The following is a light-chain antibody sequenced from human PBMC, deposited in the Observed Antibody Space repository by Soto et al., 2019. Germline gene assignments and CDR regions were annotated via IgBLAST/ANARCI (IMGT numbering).Light chain of an antibody. CDR2: DAS. V-gene: IGKV3-15*01. CDR1: QTVSTN. Sequence: EIMMTQSPATLSVSPGERATLSCRASQTVSTNLAWYQQKPGQAPRLLIYDASTRATDFPPRFSGSGSGTEFTLTISGLQSEDFAVYYCQQYTNWPITFGQGTRLEIK. J-gene: IGKJ5*01. CDR3: QQYTNWPIT.